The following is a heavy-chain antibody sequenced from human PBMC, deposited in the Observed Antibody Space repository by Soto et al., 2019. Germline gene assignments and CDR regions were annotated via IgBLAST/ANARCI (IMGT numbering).Heavy chain of an antibody. CDR1: GFTFSSYA. D-gene: IGHD5-12*01. Sequence: QVQLVESGGGVGQPGRSLRLSCAASGFTFSSYAMHWVRQAPGKGLEWVAVISYDGSNKYYADSVKGRFTISRDNSKNRLYGQVNSLRAEDTAVYYCAGDRADIVATIGDFDYWGQGTLVAVSS. V-gene: IGHV3-30-3*01. CDR3: AGDRADIVATIGDFDY. J-gene: IGHJ4*02. CDR2: ISYDGSNK.